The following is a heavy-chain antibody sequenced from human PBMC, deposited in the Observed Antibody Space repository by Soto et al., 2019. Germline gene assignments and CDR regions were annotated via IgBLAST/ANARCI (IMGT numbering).Heavy chain of an antibody. CDR1: GFTFSSYW. D-gene: IGHD3-3*01. J-gene: IGHJ4*02. Sequence: GGSLRLSCAASGFTFSSYWMSWVRQAPGKGLEWVANIKQDGSEKYYVDSVKGRFTISRDNAKNSLYLQMNSLRAEDKAVYYCARDREDYDFWSGYRGSWGFDYWGQGTLVTVSS. V-gene: IGHV3-7*01. CDR2: IKQDGSEK. CDR3: ARDREDYDFWSGYRGSWGFDY.